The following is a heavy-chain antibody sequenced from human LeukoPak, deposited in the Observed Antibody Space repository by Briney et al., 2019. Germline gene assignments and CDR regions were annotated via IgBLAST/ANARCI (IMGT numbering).Heavy chain of an antibody. J-gene: IGHJ3*02. CDR3: ARGHLMVIDTFDI. V-gene: IGHV3-33*01. D-gene: IGHD5-18*01. CDR2: IWYDGSNQ. CDR1: GFTFSSYG. Sequence: QSGGSLRLSCSASGFTFSSYGMQWVRQAPGKGLEWVAVIWYDGSNQYYVDSVKGRFTISRDNSKNTLYLQMNSLRAEDTAVYYCARGHLMVIDTFDIWGQGTMVTVSS.